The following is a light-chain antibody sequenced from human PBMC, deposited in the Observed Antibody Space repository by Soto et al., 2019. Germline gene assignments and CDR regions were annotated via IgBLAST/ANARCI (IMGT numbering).Light chain of an antibody. CDR2: DVS. CDR3: SSYTSSSTLETV. J-gene: IGLJ2*01. CDR1: SSDVGGYNY. V-gene: IGLV2-14*01. Sequence: QSALTQPASVSGSPGQSITISCTGTSSDVGGYNYVSWYQQHPGKAPKLMIYDVSNRPSGVSSRFSGSKSGNTASLTISGLQAEDEADYYCSSYTSSSTLETVFGGGTQLTVL.